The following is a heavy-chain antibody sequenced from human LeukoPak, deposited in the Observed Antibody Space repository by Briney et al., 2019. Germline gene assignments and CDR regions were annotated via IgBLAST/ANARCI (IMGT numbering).Heavy chain of an antibody. CDR3: ATQRGDCSSINCYIDR. V-gene: IGHV4-4*09. Sequence: KPSGTLSLTCTVSGGSISSHYWSWIRQPPGKGLGWIGYIYTSGTNNYNPSLKSRVTMSVDRSKNQFSVKLSSATAADTAVYYCATQRGDCSSINCYIDRWGQGTLVTVSS. D-gene: IGHD2-2*02. J-gene: IGHJ5*02. CDR2: IYTSGTN. CDR1: GGSISSHY.